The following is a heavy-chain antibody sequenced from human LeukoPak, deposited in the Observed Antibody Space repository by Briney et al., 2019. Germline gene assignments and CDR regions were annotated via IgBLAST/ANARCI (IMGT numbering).Heavy chain of an antibody. J-gene: IGHJ4*02. CDR3: AKDAAMVRGRPYCFDY. D-gene: IGHD3-10*01. Sequence: PGGSLRLSCAASRFTFSSYGMHWVRQAPGKGLEWVAFIRYDGSNKYYADSVKGRFTISRDNSKNTLYLQMNSLRAEDTAVYYCAKDAAMVRGRPYCFDYWGQGTLVTVSS. CDR1: RFTFSSYG. V-gene: IGHV3-30*02. CDR2: IRYDGSNK.